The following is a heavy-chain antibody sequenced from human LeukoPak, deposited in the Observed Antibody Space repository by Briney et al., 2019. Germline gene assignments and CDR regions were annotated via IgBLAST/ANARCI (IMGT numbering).Heavy chain of an antibody. Sequence: SETLSLTCTVSGGSISSYYWSWIRQPPGKGLEWIGYIYYSGSTNYNPSLKSRVTISVDTSKNQFSLKLSSVTAADTAAYYCARDKPRWLQRTKDWYFDLWGRGTLVTVSS. J-gene: IGHJ2*01. V-gene: IGHV4-59*01. CDR3: ARDKPRWLQRTKDWYFDL. CDR2: IYYSGST. D-gene: IGHD5-24*01. CDR1: GGSISSYY.